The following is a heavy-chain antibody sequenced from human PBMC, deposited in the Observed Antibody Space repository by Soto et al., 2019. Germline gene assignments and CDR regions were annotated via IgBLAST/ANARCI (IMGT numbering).Heavy chain of an antibody. J-gene: IGHJ4*02. V-gene: IGHV3-30-3*01. Sequence: GGSLRLSCAASGFTFSSYAMHWVRQAPGKGLEWVAVISYDGSNKYYADSVKGRFTISRDNSKNTLYLQMNSLRAEDTAVYYCARASDTEGFGELLYPDYWGQGTLVTVSS. CDR3: ARASDTEGFGELLYPDY. CDR2: ISYDGSNK. D-gene: IGHD3-10*01. CDR1: GFTFSSYA.